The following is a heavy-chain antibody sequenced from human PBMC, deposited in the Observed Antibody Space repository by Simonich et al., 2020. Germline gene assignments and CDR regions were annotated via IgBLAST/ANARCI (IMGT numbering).Heavy chain of an antibody. D-gene: IGHD6-13*01. J-gene: IGHJ4*02. CDR2: ISEYNGTT. CDR1: GYTFTSCG. V-gene: IGHV1-18*01. CDR3: ARDQGGRAAAATDY. Sequence: QVQLVQSGAEVKKPGASVKVSCKASGYTFTSCGISWVRQAPGQGLEWMGRISEYNGTTNHAQKRQGRVTMTPDTSTSTAYMERRSLRSDDTAVDYCARDQGGRAAAATDYWGQGTLVTVSS.